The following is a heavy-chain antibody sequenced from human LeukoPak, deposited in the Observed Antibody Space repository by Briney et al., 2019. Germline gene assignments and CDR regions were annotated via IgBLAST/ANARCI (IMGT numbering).Heavy chain of an antibody. V-gene: IGHV4-34*01. CDR3: ARERQAYCGGDCYSNYFDY. CDR2: INHSGST. J-gene: IGHJ4*02. CDR1: GGFFSGYY. Sequence: SETLPLTCAVYGGFFSGYYWSWLRQPPGKGLEWIGEINHSGSTNYNPSLKSRVTISVDTSKNQFSLKLSSVTAADTAVYYCARERQAYCGGDCYSNYFDYWGQGTLVTVSS. D-gene: IGHD2-21*01.